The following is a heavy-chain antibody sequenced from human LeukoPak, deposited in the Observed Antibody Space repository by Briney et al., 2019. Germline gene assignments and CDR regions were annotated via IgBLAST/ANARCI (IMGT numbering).Heavy chain of an antibody. CDR2: IGTSGDST. CDR1: GFTFSSYA. V-gene: IGHV3-23*01. J-gene: IGHJ4*02. D-gene: IGHD3-16*02. Sequence: GGSLRLSCAASGFTFSSYAMSWVRRAPGKGLEWVSAIGTSGDSTYYADSVKGRFTISRDNSKNTLYLQMNSLRDEDTAIYYCAMSYYDYVWGSYPNWGQGALVTVSS. CDR3: AMSYYDYVWGSYPN.